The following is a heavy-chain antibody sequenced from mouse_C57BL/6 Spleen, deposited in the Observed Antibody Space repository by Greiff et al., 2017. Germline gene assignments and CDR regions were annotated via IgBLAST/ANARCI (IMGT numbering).Heavy chain of an antibody. J-gene: IGHJ2*01. CDR1: GYTFTSYW. D-gene: IGHD1-1*01. CDR2: IHPSDSDP. V-gene: IGHV1-74*01. CDR3: AMVLRIFFNY. Sequence: QVQLQQPGAELVKPGASVKVSCKASGYTFTSYWMHWVKQRPGQGLEWIGRIHPSDSDPNYNQKFKGKATLTVDKSSSTAYMQLSSLTSVDSAVYVCAMVLRIFFNYWGQGTTLTVSS.